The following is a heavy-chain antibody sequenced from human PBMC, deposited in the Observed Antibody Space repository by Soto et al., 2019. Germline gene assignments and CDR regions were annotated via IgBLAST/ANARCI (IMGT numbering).Heavy chain of an antibody. D-gene: IGHD1-20*01. CDR3: ARDRPGITVFAAFDI. Sequence: QVQLVESGGGVVQPGRSLRLSCAASGFTFSSFVMHWVRQAPGKGLECVAVISYDGSNKHYAESVKGRFTISRDNYKNTLFLQMNSLRPEDTAVYYCARDRPGITVFAAFDIWGQETMVTVSS. CDR2: ISYDGSNK. V-gene: IGHV3-30-3*01. CDR1: GFTFSSFV. J-gene: IGHJ3*02.